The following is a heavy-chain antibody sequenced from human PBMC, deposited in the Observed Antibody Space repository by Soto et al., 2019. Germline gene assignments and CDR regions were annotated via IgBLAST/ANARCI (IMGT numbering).Heavy chain of an antibody. J-gene: IGHJ4*02. Sequence: GASVKVSCKASGYTFTSYDISWVRQAPGQGLEWMGWISAYNGNTNYAQKLQGRVTMTTDTSTSTAYMELSSLRSEDTAVYYCANALGLYYFDDWGQGTLVTVSS. CDR1: GYTFTSYD. CDR2: ISAYNGNT. D-gene: IGHD3-16*01. V-gene: IGHV1-18*01. CDR3: ANALGLYYFDD.